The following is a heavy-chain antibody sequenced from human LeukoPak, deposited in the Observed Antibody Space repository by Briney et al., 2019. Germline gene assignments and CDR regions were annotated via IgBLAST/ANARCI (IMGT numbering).Heavy chain of an antibody. CDR3: ARETSGTDRGWLQLLSYYYYGMDV. V-gene: IGHV3-30-3*01. CDR1: GFTFSSYA. J-gene: IGHJ6*02. CDR2: ISYDGSNK. Sequence: PGGSLRLSCAASGFTFSSYAMHWVRQAPGKGLEWVAVISYDGSNKYYADSVKGRFTISRDNSKNTLYLQMNSLRAEDTAVYYCARETSGTDRGWLQLLSYYYYGMDVWGQGTTVTVSS. D-gene: IGHD5-24*01.